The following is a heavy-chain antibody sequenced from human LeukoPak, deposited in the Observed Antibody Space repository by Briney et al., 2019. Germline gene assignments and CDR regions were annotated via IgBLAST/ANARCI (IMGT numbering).Heavy chain of an antibody. Sequence: KPSQTLSLTCTVSGGSISSGNYYWSWIRQPAGKGLEWIGRIYTSGSTNYNPSLKSRVTISVDTSKNQFSLKLSSVTAADTAVYYCARYGSGRGIDYWGQGTLVTVSS. J-gene: IGHJ4*02. CDR1: GGSISSGNYY. V-gene: IGHV4-61*02. CDR2: IYTSGST. D-gene: IGHD3-10*01. CDR3: ARYGSGRGIDY.